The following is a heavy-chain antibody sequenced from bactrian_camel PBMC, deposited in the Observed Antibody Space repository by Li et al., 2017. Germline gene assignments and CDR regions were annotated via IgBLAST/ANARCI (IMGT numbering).Heavy chain of an antibody. V-gene: IGHV3S53*01. CDR1: RNISSSFY. CDR2: IPRDGVA. Sequence: HVQLVESGGGSVQAGGSLRLSCAHSRNISSSFYMGWFRQAPGKEREGVAFIPRDGVARYADSVKGRFAISHDKAENTLYLQMSSLKPDDTAMYYCAADSSSCVSTYLSRGYYSGRRALRYWGQGTQVTVS. CDR3: AADSSSCVSTYLSRGYYSGRRALRY. J-gene: IGHJ4*01. D-gene: IGHD2*01.